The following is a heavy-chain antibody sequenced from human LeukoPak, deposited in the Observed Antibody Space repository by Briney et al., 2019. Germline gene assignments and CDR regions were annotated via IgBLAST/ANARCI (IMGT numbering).Heavy chain of an antibody. CDR2: INPNGGGT. D-gene: IGHD2-15*01. CDR1: GYTFTAYY. J-gene: IGHJ4*02. V-gene: IGHV1-2*02. CDR3: SRGFIGSTFSY. Sequence: RASVKVSCKTSGYTFTAYYIHWVRQVPGHVFQWLGWINPNGGGTNYAQKFQGRVSLARDTSISTAYLELSGLTSDETALSYCSRGFIGSTFSYWGQGILVTVSS.